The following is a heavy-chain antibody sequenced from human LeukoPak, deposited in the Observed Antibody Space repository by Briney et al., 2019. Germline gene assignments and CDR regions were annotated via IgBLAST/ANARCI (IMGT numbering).Heavy chain of an antibody. D-gene: IGHD6-25*01. Sequence: PGGSLRLSCAASGLTFSRQWMFWVRQVPGKGLVWVSQIDRDGTSTGYADSVKGRFTISRDNAKNTLYLQMDSLRAEDTAVYYCARALYNGGGSGDTFDIWGQGTMVTVSS. V-gene: IGHV3-74*01. CDR2: IDRDGTST. CDR1: GLTFSRQW. CDR3: ARALYNGGGSGDTFDI. J-gene: IGHJ3*02.